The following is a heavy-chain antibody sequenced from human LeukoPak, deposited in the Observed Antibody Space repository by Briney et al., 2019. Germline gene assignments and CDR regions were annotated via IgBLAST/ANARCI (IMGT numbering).Heavy chain of an antibody. Sequence: SETLSLTCTVSGGSITNYYWSWIRQPPGKGLEWVGYVYSSGTTNYNPSLKSRVTILIDSSKNQFSLSLTSVTAADTAVYYCARRFGTSGWVDYWGQGALVTV. D-gene: IGHD6-19*01. J-gene: IGHJ4*02. CDR2: VYSSGTT. CDR1: GGSITNYY. CDR3: ARRFGTSGWVDY. V-gene: IGHV4-59*08.